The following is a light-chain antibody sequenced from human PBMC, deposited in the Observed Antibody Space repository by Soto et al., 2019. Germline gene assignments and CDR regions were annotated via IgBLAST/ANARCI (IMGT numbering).Light chain of an antibody. CDR1: QSVSSN. V-gene: IGKV3-15*01. CDR3: QQYNNSAYT. CDR2: GAS. J-gene: IGKJ2*01. Sequence: EIVMTQSRATLSVSPGQRATLSCRASQSVSSNLAWYQQKPGQAPRLLIYGASSRTTGIPATFSGSGSGTGFTLTISTLQSEEFAVYYGQQYNNSAYTVGGATKLEIK.